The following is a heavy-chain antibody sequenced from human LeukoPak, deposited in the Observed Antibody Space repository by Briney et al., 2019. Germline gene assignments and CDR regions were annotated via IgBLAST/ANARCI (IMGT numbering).Heavy chain of an antibody. J-gene: IGHJ6*03. CDR3: ARVDSSSWYGYYYYYMDV. Sequence: ASVKVSCKASGYTFTSYDINWVRQATGQGLEWMGWMNPNSGNTGYAQKLQGRVTMTRNTSISTAYMELSSLRSEDTAVYYCARVDSSSWYGYYYYYMDVWGKGTTVTVSS. CDR1: GYTFTSYD. D-gene: IGHD6-13*01. CDR2: MNPNSGNT. V-gene: IGHV1-8*01.